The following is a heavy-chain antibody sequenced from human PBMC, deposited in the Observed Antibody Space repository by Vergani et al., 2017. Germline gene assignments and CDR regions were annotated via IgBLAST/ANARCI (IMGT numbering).Heavy chain of an antibody. V-gene: IGHV3-9*01. J-gene: IGHJ5*01. Sequence: VQLVESGGGVVQPGGSLRLSCAASGFRFDDYAMHWVRQVPGKGLEWVAGLSYNRGSIGYADSVKGRFIISRDNAKNILYLQMNSLRVEDTAFYFCAKDMTGPLDGVVQVALDSWGQGALVTVSS. D-gene: IGHD2-2*01. CDR3: AKDMTGPLDGVVQVALDS. CDR2: LSYNRGSI. CDR1: GFRFDDYA.